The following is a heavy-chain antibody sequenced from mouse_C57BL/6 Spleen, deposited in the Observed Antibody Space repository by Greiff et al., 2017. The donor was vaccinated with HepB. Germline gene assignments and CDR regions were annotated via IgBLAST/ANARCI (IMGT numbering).Heavy chain of an antibody. CDR3: ARAFLLDYAMDY. CDR2: ISYDGSN. J-gene: IGHJ4*01. CDR1: GYSITSGYY. Sequence: EVKLQESGPGLVKPSQSLSLTCSVTGYSITSGYYWNWIRQFPGNKLEWMGYISYDGSNNYNPSLKNRISITRDTSKNQFFLKLNSVTTEDTATYYCARAFLLDYAMDYWGQGTSVTVSS. D-gene: IGHD2-10*01. V-gene: IGHV3-6*01.